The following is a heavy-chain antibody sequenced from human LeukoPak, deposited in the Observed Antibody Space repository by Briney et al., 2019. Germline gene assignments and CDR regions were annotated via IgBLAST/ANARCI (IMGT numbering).Heavy chain of an antibody. CDR3: ARSRQASGLFSF. Sequence: PSQTLSLTCTVSGGAIASGGYSWNWIRQSPGEGLEWIGCIYDRGPAYYNPSLKSRFTISVDRPKNQFFLNVTSLTAADTAVYYCARSRQASGLFSFWGQGTSVVVSS. J-gene: IGHJ4*02. D-gene: IGHD3-10*01. V-gene: IGHV4-30-2*06. CDR2: IYDRGPA. CDR1: GGAIASGGYS.